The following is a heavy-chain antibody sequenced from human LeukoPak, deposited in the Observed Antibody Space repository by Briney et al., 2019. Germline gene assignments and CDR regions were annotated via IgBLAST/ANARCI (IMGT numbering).Heavy chain of an antibody. D-gene: IGHD5-18*01. V-gene: IGHV3-30-3*01. Sequence: GGSLRLSCAASGFTFSSYAMHWVRQAPGKGLEWVAVISYDGSNKYYADSVKGRFTISRDNSKNTLYLQMNSLRAEDTAVYYCAKDRGYNTATAYYFDYWGQGTLVTVSS. CDR1: GFTFSSYA. CDR2: ISYDGSNK. CDR3: AKDRGYNTATAYYFDY. J-gene: IGHJ4*02.